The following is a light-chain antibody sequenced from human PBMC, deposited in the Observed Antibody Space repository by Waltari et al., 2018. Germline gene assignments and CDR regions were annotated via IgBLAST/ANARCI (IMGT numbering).Light chain of an antibody. CDR3: QHSYTTPLT. CDR1: QAISIY. V-gene: IGKV1-39*01. CDR2: AAS. J-gene: IGKJ4*01. Sequence: DIQMTQSPSSLSASVGDRVIITCRASQAISIYLNCYQQKPGKAPNLLIYAASTLQRGIPSRFSGSGSGTHFTLTISSLQPEDFATYYCQHSYTTPLTFGGGTKVEI.